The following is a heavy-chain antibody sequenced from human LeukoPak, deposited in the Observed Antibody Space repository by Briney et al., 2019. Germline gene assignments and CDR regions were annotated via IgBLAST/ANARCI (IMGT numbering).Heavy chain of an antibody. V-gene: IGHV4-31*03. CDR1: GGSISSGGYY. J-gene: IGHJ4*02. CDR2: IYYSGSA. Sequence: SETLSLTCTVSGGSISSGGYYWSWIRQHPGKGLEWIGYIYYSGSAHYNPSLKSRVSMSVDTSKNQFSLKLSSVTAADTAVYYCARDLAGIRDWGQGTLVTVSS. D-gene: IGHD6-13*01. CDR3: ARDLAGIRD.